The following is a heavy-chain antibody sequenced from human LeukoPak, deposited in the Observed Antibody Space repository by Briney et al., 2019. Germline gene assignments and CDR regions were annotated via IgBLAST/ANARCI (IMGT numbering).Heavy chain of an antibody. J-gene: IGHJ4*02. CDR3: TSAYYGSGSYYQDY. CDR1: GFTFSSYA. V-gene: IGHV3-23*01. CDR2: ISGSGGST. Sequence: PGGSLRLSCAASGFTFSSYAMSWVRQAPGKGLEWVSAISGSGGSTYYADSVKGRFTISRDNSKNTLYLQMNSLRAEDTAVYYCTSAYYGSGSYYQDYWGQGTLVTVSS. D-gene: IGHD3-10*01.